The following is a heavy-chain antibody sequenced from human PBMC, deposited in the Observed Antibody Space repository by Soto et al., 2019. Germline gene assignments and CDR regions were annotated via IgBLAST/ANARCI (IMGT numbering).Heavy chain of an antibody. D-gene: IGHD6-19*01. V-gene: IGHV4-34*01. Sequence: SETLSLTCAVYGGSFSGYYWSWIRQPPGKGLEWIGEINHSGSTNYNPSLKSRVTISVDTSKNQFSLKLSSVTAADTAVYYCARGVIVAVAGYGYWGQGTLVTVSS. CDR2: INHSGST. CDR1: GGSFSGYY. CDR3: ARGVIVAVAGYGY. J-gene: IGHJ4*02.